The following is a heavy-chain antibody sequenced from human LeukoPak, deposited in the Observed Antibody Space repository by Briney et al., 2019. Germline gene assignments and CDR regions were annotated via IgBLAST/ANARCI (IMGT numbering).Heavy chain of an antibody. CDR3: AKDSSQGGDYFDS. J-gene: IGHJ4*02. V-gene: IGHV3-23*01. CDR1: EFTFSKYA. CDR2: INGSGVIT. Sequence: PGGSLRLSCAASEFTFSKYAMNWVRQAPGKGPEWVSGINGSGVITFYADSVKGRFTISRDNSKNTLYLQMNSLRAEDTAIYYCAKDSSQGGDYFDSWGQGTLVTVSS. D-gene: IGHD3-16*01.